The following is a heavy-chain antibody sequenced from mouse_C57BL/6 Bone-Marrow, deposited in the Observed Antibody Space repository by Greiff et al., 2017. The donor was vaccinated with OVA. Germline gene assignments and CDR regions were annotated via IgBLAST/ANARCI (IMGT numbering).Heavy chain of an antibody. CDR3: ARDDYYGSGAY. Sequence: QVQLQQPGAELVKPGASVKLSCKASGYTFTSYWMHWVKQRPGQGLEWIGMIHPNSGSTNYNAKFKSKATLTVDKSSSTAYMQLSSLTSEDSAVYYCARDDYYGSGAYWGQGTLVTVSA. V-gene: IGHV1-64*01. CDR2: IHPNSGST. J-gene: IGHJ3*01. D-gene: IGHD1-1*01. CDR1: GYTFTSYW.